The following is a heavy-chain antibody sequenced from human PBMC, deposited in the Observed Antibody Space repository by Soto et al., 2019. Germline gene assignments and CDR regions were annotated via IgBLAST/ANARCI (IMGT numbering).Heavy chain of an antibody. CDR2: ISSSSSYI. J-gene: IGHJ4*02. Sequence: EVQLVESGGGLVKPGGSLRLSCGASGFTFSSYNMNWVRQAPGKGLEWVSSISSSSSYIYYADSVKGRFTISRDNAKNSLYLQMNSLRAEHTAVYYCARLSGNGWFGELSDYWGQGTLVTVSS. CDR1: GFTFSSYN. D-gene: IGHD3-10*01. CDR3: ARLSGNGWFGELSDY. V-gene: IGHV3-21*01.